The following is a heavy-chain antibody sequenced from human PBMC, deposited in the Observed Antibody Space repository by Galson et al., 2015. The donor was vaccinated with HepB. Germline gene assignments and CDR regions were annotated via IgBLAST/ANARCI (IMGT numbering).Heavy chain of an antibody. CDR3: AREKTSLLWFGETGYWFDP. V-gene: IGHV1-3*01. D-gene: IGHD3-10*01. CDR1: GYTFTSYA. J-gene: IGHJ5*02. CDR2: INAGNGNT. Sequence: SVKVSCKASGYTFTSYAMHWVRQAPGQRLEWMGWINAGNGNTKYSQKFQGRVTITRDTSASTAYMELSSLRSEDTAVYYCAREKTSLLWFGETGYWFDPWGQGTLVTVSS.